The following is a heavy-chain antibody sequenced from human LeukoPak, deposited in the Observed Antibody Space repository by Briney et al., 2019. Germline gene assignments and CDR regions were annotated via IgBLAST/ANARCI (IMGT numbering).Heavy chain of an antibody. D-gene: IGHD2-2*01. CDR1: GFTFSSYW. J-gene: IGHJ6*03. V-gene: IGHV3-7*01. CDR2: IKQDGSEK. Sequence: PGGSLRLSCAASGFTFSSYWMSWVRQAPGKGLEWVANIKQDGSEKYYVDSVKGRFTISRDNAKNSLYLQMNSLRAEDTAVYYCARDRDCSGTSCNYYYYYMDVWGKGTTVTVSS. CDR3: ARDRDCSGTSCNYYYYYMDV.